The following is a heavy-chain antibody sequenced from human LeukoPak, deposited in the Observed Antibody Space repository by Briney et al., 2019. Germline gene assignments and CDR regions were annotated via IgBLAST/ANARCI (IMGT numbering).Heavy chain of an antibody. Sequence: ASVKVSCKASGYTFTSYYMHWVRQAPGQGLEWMGIINPSGGSTSYAQKFQGRVTMTRDTSTSTVYMELSSLRSEDTAVYYCASTLDGIAAALEFDSWGQGTLVTVSS. V-gene: IGHV1-46*01. J-gene: IGHJ5*01. D-gene: IGHD6-13*01. CDR1: GYTFTSYY. CDR3: ASTLDGIAAALEFDS. CDR2: INPSGGST.